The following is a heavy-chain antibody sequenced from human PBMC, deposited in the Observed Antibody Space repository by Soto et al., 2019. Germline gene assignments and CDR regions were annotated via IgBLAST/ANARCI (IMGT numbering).Heavy chain of an antibody. CDR2: IYHSGST. D-gene: IGHD3-10*01. CDR1: CFCLPSPKW. V-gene: IGHV4-4*02. CDR3: ASNFGELLADAFDI. Sequence: SVTLSLTSPFPCFCLPSPKWWRAVRQPPGKGLEWIGEIYHSGSTNYNPSLKSRATISVDKSKNQFSLKLNSVTAADTAVYYCASNFGELLADAFDIWGQGTMVT. J-gene: IGHJ3*02.